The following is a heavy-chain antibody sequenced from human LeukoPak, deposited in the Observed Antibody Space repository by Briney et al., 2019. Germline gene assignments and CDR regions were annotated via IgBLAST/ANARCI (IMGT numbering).Heavy chain of an antibody. CDR2: IYYSGST. J-gene: IGHJ6*03. Sequence: KTSETLSLTCTVSGGSISSYYWSWIRQPPGKGLEWIGYIYYSGSTNYNPSLKSRVTISVDTSKNQFSLKVSSVTAADTAVYYCARHGLEPTSFYYYMDVWGKGTTVTVSS. V-gene: IGHV4-59*08. D-gene: IGHD1-1*01. CDR3: ARHGLEPTSFYYYMDV. CDR1: GGSISSYY.